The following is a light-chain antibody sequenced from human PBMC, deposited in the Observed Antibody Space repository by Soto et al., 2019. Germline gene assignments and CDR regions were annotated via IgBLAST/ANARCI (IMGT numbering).Light chain of an antibody. V-gene: IGKV1-33*01. CDR2: DVS. CDR3: QQNDDLPIT. Sequence: DIQLTHSPSSLSPSVGDGVTITCQASQDISDNLNWYQQKQGKAPKVLISDVSNLQTGVSSRFSGSGSGTDFTFTISSLQAEDVATYYCQQNDDLPITFGQGTRLEIK. J-gene: IGKJ5*01. CDR1: QDISDN.